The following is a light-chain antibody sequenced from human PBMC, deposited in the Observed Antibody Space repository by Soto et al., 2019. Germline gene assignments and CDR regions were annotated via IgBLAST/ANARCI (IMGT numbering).Light chain of an antibody. V-gene: IGKV3-11*01. CDR3: QQRSNWPPT. J-gene: IGKJ3*01. CDR2: AAA. Sequence: EIVLTQSPATLSLSPGERATLSCRASLSVGSFLAWYQQKPGQAPRLLIYAAANRATGIPARFSGSGSGTDFTLTISSLEPEDFALYSCQQRSNWPPTFGPGTKVEIK. CDR1: LSVGSF.